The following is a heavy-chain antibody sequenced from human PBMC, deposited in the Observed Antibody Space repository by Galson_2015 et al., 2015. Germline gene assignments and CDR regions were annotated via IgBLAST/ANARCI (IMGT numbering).Heavy chain of an antibody. J-gene: IGHJ6*02. Sequence: SLRLSCAASGFTFSSYAMSWVRQAPGKGLEWVSAISGSGGSTYYADSVKGRFTISRDNSKNTLYLQMNSLRAEDTAVYYCARGSDVHYDFWSGYYTGYYYYGMDVWGQGTTVTVSS. CDR3: ARGSDVHYDFWSGYYTGYYYYGMDV. CDR2: ISGSGGST. D-gene: IGHD3-3*01. CDR1: GFTFSSYA. V-gene: IGHV3-23*01.